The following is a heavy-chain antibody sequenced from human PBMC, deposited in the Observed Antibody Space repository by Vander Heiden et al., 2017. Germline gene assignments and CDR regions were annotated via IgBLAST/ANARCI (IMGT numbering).Heavy chain of an antibody. CDR1: GGSISSYY. D-gene: IGHD3-22*01. CDR3: AGSSGTFDY. Sequence: QVQLQESGPGLVKPSETLSLTCTVSGGSISSYYWSWIRQPPGKGLEWIGYIYYRGSTNDNPSLKSRVTISVDTSKNQLSMKMRSVTAADTAVYDCAGSSGTFDYWGQGTLVTVSS. CDR2: IYYRGST. V-gene: IGHV4-59*08. J-gene: IGHJ4*02.